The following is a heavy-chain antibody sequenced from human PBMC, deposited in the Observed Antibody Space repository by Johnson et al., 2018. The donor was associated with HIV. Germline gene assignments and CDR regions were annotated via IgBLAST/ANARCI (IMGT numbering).Heavy chain of an antibody. CDR2: IKKDGSEK. V-gene: IGHV3-7*05. CDR3: ARDGFGVDLGWGAFDI. CDR1: GFTFSRYW. D-gene: IGHD3-10*01. J-gene: IGHJ3*02. Sequence: VQLVESGGGLVQPGGSLRLSCAASGFTFSRYWMSWVRQAPGKGLEWVANIKKDGSEKYYVDSVQGRFTISRDNAKNSLYLQMNSLRAEDTAVYYCARDGFGVDLGWGAFDIWGQGTMVTVSS.